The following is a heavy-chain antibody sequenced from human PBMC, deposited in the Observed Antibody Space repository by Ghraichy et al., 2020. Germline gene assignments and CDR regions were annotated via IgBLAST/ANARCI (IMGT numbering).Heavy chain of an antibody. CDR3: ARGRYGSGRDFDY. Sequence: GGSLRLSCAASGFTFSSYWMSWVRQAPGKGLEWVANIKQDGSEKYYVDSVKGRFTISRDNAKNSLYLQMNSLRAEDTAVYYCARGRYGSGRDFDYWGQGTLVTVSS. CDR1: GFTFSSYW. V-gene: IGHV3-7*01. D-gene: IGHD3-10*01. CDR2: IKQDGSEK. J-gene: IGHJ4*02.